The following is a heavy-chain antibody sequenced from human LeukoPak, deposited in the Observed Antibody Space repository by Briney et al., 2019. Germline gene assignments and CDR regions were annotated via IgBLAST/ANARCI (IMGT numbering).Heavy chain of an antibody. Sequence: PSETLSLTCTVSGYSISSGYYWGWIRPPPGKGLEWIGSIYHSGSTYYNPSLKSRVTISVDTSKNQFSLKLSSVTAADTAVYYCASGWMRRWFDPWGQGTLVTVSS. CDR1: GYSISSGYY. D-gene: IGHD6-19*01. J-gene: IGHJ5*02. CDR3: ASGWMRRWFDP. V-gene: IGHV4-38-2*02. CDR2: IYHSGST.